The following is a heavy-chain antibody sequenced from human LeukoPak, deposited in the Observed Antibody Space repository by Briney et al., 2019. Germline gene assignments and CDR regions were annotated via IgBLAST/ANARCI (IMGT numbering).Heavy chain of an antibody. J-gene: IGHJ6*03. CDR1: GGSIGSYY. V-gene: IGHV4-59*01. D-gene: IGHD6-13*01. Sequence: SETLSLTCTVSGGSIGSYYWSWIRQPPGKGLEWIGYIYYSGSTNYNPSLKSRVTISVDTSKNQFSLKLSSVTAADTAVYYCARVLPYSSSWYYPFYYYYMDVWGKGTTVTISS. CDR2: IYYSGST. CDR3: ARVLPYSSSWYYPFYYYYMDV.